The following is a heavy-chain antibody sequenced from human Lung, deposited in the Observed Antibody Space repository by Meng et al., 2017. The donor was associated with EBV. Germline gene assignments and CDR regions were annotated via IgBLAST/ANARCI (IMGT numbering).Heavy chain of an antibody. CDR3: AREADGATFDY. CDR2: ISAYNGNT. CDR1: GYIFNNYG. D-gene: IGHD1-26*01. V-gene: IGHV1-18*01. Sequence: QFQLVQSGAEVKKPGASVKVSWKASGYIFNNYGVSWVRQAPGQGPEWMGWISAYNGNTNYAQNFQGRVTMTTDTSTSTAYMELRSLRSDDTAVYYCAREADGATFDYWGQGTLVTVSS. J-gene: IGHJ4*02.